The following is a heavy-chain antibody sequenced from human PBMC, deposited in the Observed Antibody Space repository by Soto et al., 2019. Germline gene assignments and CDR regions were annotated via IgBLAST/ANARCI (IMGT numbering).Heavy chain of an antibody. J-gene: IGHJ5*02. CDR2: IIPILGIA. D-gene: IGHD3-16*01. CDR3: GRGGGNFDP. V-gene: IGHV1-69*02. CDR1: GGTFSSYT. Sequence: QVQLVQSGAEVKKPGSSVKVSCKASGGTFSSYTISWVRQAPGQGLEWMGRIIPILGIANYAQKFQGRVTITADKSTSTSNMELSSRNSGDAAVFSCGRGGGNFDPGGREPLLTVS.